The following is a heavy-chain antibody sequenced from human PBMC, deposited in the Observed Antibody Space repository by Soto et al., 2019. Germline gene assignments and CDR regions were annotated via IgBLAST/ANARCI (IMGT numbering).Heavy chain of an antibody. CDR3: AAELGFGKLSVV. J-gene: IGHJ6*02. CDR2: IIPLFGTT. V-gene: IGHV1-69*05. D-gene: IGHD3-10*01. CDR1: GDTFKNCV. Sequence: SVKVSCKASGDTFKNCVISWVRQAPGQGLEWMGGIIPLFGTTDFAQRFQGRLTITTDESTTTAYMELSRLRSEDTATYYCAAELGFGKLSVVWGQGTKVTVSS.